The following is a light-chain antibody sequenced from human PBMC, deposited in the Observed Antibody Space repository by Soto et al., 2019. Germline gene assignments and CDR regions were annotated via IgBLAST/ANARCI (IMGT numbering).Light chain of an antibody. J-gene: IGKJ1*01. V-gene: IGKV3-15*01. Sequence: ETVMTQSPATLSASPGERATLSCRASQSVTSNLAWYQQKPGQAPRVLIYGASTRATGVPARFSGSGSGTEFTLTISSLQSEDFAVYYCQQYSIRPWTFGQGTKV. CDR3: QQYSIRPWT. CDR2: GAS. CDR1: QSVTSN.